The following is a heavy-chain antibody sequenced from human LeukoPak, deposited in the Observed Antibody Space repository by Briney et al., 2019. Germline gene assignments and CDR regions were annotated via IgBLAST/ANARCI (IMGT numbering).Heavy chain of an antibody. V-gene: IGHV4-59*01. D-gene: IGHD2-15*01. CDR1: GGSISSYY. Sequence: SETLSLTCTVSGGSISSYYWSWIRQPPGKGLEWIGYIYYSGSTNYNPSLKSRVTISVDTSKNQFSLQLSSVTAADTAVYYVARLHGYCSGGSCYGWFDPWGQGTLVTVSS. CDR2: IYYSGST. J-gene: IGHJ5*02. CDR3: ARLHGYCSGGSCYGWFDP.